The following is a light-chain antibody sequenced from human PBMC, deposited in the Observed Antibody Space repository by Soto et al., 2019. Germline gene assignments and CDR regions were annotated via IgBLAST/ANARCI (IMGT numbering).Light chain of an antibody. CDR2: EVS. V-gene: IGLV2-14*01. CDR3: NSYTSSTTLV. Sequence: QSALTQPASVSGSHGQSITISCTGTSSDVGGYNYVSWYQHHPGKAPKLMIYEVSNRPSGVSNRFSGSKSGNTASLTISGLQAEDEADYYCNSYTSSTTLVFGGGTKLTVL. CDR1: SSDVGGYNY. J-gene: IGLJ2*01.